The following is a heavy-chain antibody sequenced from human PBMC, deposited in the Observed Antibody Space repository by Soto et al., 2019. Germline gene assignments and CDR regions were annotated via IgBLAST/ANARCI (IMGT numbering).Heavy chain of an antibody. Sequence: LRLSCAAFGFTLSGYSMNWVRQAPGKGLEWVSSISSSSTYIYYADSVKGRFTISRDNAKNSVYLQMNWGRAEDMAVYYCATEALGVSATIHLDSWGPGTLVTVSS. CDR3: ATEALGVSATIHLDS. CDR1: GFTLSGYS. J-gene: IGHJ4*02. CDR2: ISSSSTYI. D-gene: IGHD2-15*01. V-gene: IGHV3-21*01.